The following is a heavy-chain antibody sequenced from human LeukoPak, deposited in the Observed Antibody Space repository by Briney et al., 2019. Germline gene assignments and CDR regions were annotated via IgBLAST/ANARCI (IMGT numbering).Heavy chain of an antibody. CDR2: VSDSGVST. CDR1: EFTFSNYA. J-gene: IGHJ4*02. CDR3: AKDRAAAGFDY. V-gene: IGHV3-23*01. Sequence: GGSLRLSCAASEFTFSNYAMSWVRQAPGKGLEWVSGVSDSGVSTYYADSVKGRFTISRDNSKNTLYLQMNSLRAEDTAVYYCAKDRAAAGFDYWGQGTLVTVSS. D-gene: IGHD6-13*01.